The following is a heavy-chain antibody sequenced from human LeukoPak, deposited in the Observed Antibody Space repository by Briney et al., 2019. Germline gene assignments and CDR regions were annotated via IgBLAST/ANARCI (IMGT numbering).Heavy chain of an antibody. Sequence: GASVKVSCKASGYSFSTYYIHWVRQAPGQGLEWMGIINPSGGSPVYAQNFRGRVTMTRDASTSTVYMDLSSLRSEDTAVYYCARTPGYCSGTSCYIGYWGQGTLVTVSS. CDR3: ARTPGYCSGTSCYIGY. V-gene: IGHV1-46*01. D-gene: IGHD2-2*02. CDR2: INPSGGSP. CDR1: GYSFSTYY. J-gene: IGHJ4*02.